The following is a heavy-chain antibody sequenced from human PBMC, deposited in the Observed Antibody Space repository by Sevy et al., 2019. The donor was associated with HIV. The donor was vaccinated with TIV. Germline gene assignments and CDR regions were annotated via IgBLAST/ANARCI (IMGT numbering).Heavy chain of an antibody. V-gene: IGHV1-2*04. D-gene: IGHD5-12*01. Sequence: ASVKVSCKASGYTFTGYYMHWVRQAPGQGLEWMGWINPNSGGTNYAQKFQGWVTMTRDTSISTAYMELSRLRSDDTAVYYCARGGVGLRLNYYYGMDVWGQGTTVTVSS. J-gene: IGHJ6*02. CDR1: GYTFTGYY. CDR3: ARGGVGLRLNYYYGMDV. CDR2: INPNSGGT.